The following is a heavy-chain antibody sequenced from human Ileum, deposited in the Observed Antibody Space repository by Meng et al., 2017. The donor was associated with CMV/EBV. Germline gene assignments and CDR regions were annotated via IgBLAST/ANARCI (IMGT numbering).Heavy chain of an antibody. CDR2: VNEVNGNT. D-gene: IGHD3-22*01. CDR1: GFTFNGDV. CDR3: ARCYDDSSPDLRT. V-gene: IGHV1-3*01. Sequence: CKASGFTFNGDVIHWVRQAPGQSLEWMGWVNEVNGNTKYSQNFQGRLTITRDTSASTAYMELSSLISEDTAVYYCARCYDDSSPDLRTWGQGTLVTVSS. J-gene: IGHJ5*02.